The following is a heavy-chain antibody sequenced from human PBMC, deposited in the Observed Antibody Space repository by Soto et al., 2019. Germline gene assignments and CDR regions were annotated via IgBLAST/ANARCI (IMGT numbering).Heavy chain of an antibody. V-gene: IGHV3-23*01. CDR1: GFTFSSYA. Sequence: EVQVLESGGGLVQPGGSLRLSCAASGFTFSSYAMSWVRQAPGKGVEWVSAISGSGGSTYYADSVKGRFTISRDNSKNTLYLQMNSLSAEDTAVYYCAKFHADYYGSGSYPDYWGQGTLVTVSS. J-gene: IGHJ4*02. CDR3: AKFHADYYGSGSYPDY. CDR2: ISGSGGST. D-gene: IGHD3-10*01.